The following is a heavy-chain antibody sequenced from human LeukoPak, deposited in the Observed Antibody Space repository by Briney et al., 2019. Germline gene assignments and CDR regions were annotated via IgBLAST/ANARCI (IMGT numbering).Heavy chain of an antibody. CDR3: ARVGPIVATIDDAFDI. Sequence: PSETLSLTCAVYGGSSSGYYWSWIRQPPGKGLEWIGEINHSGSTNYNPSLKSRVTISVDTSKNQFSLKLSSVTAADTAVYCCARVGPIVATIDDAFDIWSQGTMVTVSS. CDR1: GGSSSGYY. D-gene: IGHD5-12*01. CDR2: INHSGST. J-gene: IGHJ3*02. V-gene: IGHV4-34*01.